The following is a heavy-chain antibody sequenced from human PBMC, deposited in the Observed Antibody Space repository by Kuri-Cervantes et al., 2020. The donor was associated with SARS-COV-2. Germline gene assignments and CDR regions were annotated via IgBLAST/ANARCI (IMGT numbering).Heavy chain of an antibody. J-gene: IGHJ4*02. V-gene: IGHV4-34*01. CDR1: GGSFSGYY. CDR3: ASVYSSSSPDFDY. CDR2: INHSGST. D-gene: IGHD6-6*01. Sequence: ESLKISCAVYGGSFSGYYWSWIRQPPGKGLEWIGEINHSGSTNYNPSLKSRVTISVDTSKNQFSLKLSSVTAADTAVYYCASVYSSSSPDFDYRGQGTLVTVSS.